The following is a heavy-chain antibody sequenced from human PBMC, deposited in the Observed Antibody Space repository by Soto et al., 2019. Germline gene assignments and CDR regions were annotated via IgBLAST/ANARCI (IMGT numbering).Heavy chain of an antibody. J-gene: IGHJ6*02. Sequence: SETLSLTCTVSGGSISNYYWSWIRQPPGKGLEWIGYVYYRGTTNYNPSLKSRVTISVDTSKHQFSLKMNSVTAADTAVYFCTRAPSAYSRGYGMDVWGQGTTVTVSS. CDR1: GGSISNYY. CDR3: TRAPSAYSRGYGMDV. D-gene: IGHD5-18*01. CDR2: VYYRGTT. V-gene: IGHV4-59*01.